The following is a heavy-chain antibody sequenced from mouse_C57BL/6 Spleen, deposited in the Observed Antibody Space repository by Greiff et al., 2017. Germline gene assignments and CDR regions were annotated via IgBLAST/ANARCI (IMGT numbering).Heavy chain of an antibody. D-gene: IGHD1-1*01. CDR2: IDPNSGGT. CDR3: SRDYYGSRWDY. J-gene: IGHJ4*01. CDR1: GYSFTSYW. V-gene: IGHV1-72*01. Sequence: QVQLQQPGAELVKPGASVKLSCKASGYSFTSYWMHWVQQRPGRGLEWIGRIDPNSGGTKYNEKFKSKATLTVDKHTSTAYMLHSRLTSEDSAFYYCSRDYYGSRWDYWGQGTTLTVSS.